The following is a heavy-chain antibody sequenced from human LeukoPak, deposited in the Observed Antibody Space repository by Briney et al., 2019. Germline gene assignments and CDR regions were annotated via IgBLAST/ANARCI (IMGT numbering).Heavy chain of an antibody. J-gene: IGHJ4*02. CDR2: ISYDGSNK. CDR3: ARQLLNWNQEY. V-gene: IGHV3-30*04. D-gene: IGHD1-20*01. Sequence: GGSLRLSCAPSGLTFSSYAMHWVRQAPGKGLEWVAVISYDGSNKYYADSVKGRFTISRDNSKNTLYLQMNSLRAEDTAVYYCARQLLNWNQEYWGQGTLVTVSS. CDR1: GLTFSSYA.